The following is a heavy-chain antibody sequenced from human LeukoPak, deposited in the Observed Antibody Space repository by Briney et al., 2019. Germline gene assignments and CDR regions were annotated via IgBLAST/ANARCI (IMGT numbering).Heavy chain of an antibody. D-gene: IGHD3-22*01. J-gene: IGHJ4*02. CDR2: ITTSSSYI. CDR1: GFTFSRSS. CDR3: ATGGVHYYDTSADY. V-gene: IGHV3-21*01. Sequence: GGSLRLSCAASGFTFSRSSMNWVRQAPGKGLEWVSSITTSSSYIYYTDSVKGRFTISRDNAKNSLYLQMKSLRGEDTAVYYCATGGVHYYDTSADYWGQGALVTVSS.